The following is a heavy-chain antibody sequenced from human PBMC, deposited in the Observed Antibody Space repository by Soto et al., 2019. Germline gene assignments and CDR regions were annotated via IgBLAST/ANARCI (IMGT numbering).Heavy chain of an antibody. D-gene: IGHD3-9*01. J-gene: IGHJ6*02. V-gene: IGHV3-30*18. CDR1: GFTFSSYG. CDR3: AKDQGFDWLLEDYYYYGMDV. Sequence: GGSLRLSCAASGFTFSSYGMHWVRQAPGKGLEWVAVISYDGSNKYYADSVKGRFTISRDNSKNTLYLQMNSLRAEDTAVYYCAKDQGFDWLLEDYYYYGMDVWGQGTTVTVSS. CDR2: ISYDGSNK.